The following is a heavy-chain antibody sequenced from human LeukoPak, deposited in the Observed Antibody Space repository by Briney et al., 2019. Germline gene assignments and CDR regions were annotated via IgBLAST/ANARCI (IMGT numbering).Heavy chain of an antibody. V-gene: IGHV1-69*13. CDR2: IIPIFGTA. D-gene: IGHD3-3*02. J-gene: IGHJ6*02. CDR3: ARDPSQPISYYYYGMDV. Sequence: ASVKVSCKASGGTFSSYAISWVRQAPGQGLEWMGGIIPIFGTANYAQKFQGRVTITADESTSTAYMELSSLRSEDTAVYYCARDPSQPISYYYYGMDVWGQGTTVTVSS. CDR1: GGTFSSYA.